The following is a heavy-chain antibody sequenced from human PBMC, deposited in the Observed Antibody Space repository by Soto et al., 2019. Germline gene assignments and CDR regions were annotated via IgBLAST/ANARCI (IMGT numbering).Heavy chain of an antibody. J-gene: IGHJ4*02. CDR2: IYPGDSDT. Sequence: GESLKISCKCSGYTFTIYWIGWVRQMPGEGLEWMGIIYPGDSDTRYSPSFQGQVTISADTSIGTAYLQWSSLKASDSAMYYCARGINGTLNQYHFDYWGQGTPVTVS. CDR1: GYTFTIYW. V-gene: IGHV5-51*01. D-gene: IGHD1-20*01. CDR3: ARGINGTLNQYHFDY.